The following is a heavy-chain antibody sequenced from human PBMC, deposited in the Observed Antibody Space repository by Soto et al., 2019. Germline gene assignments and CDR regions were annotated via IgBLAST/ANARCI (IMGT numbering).Heavy chain of an antibody. Sequence: GGSLRLSCAASGVSFSTYVMNWVRQAPGKGLEWVAAISKGGDNTYYADSAKGRFTISRDNSKNSLYVQMTSLTAEDTAVYYCAKEMGHSKPFDYWGQGT. V-gene: IGHV3-23*01. CDR3: AKEMGHSKPFDY. CDR2: ISKGGDNT. CDR1: GVSFSTYV. D-gene: IGHD5-12*01. J-gene: IGHJ4*02.